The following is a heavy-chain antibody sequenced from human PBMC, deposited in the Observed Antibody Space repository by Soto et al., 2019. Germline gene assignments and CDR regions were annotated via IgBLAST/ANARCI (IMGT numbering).Heavy chain of an antibody. D-gene: IGHD3-22*01. CDR3: ARSAFGPYDSSGYYDY. J-gene: IGHJ4*02. Sequence: SETRSLTCTVSGDSISGYYWTWMRQPPGKGLEWIGSIHYTGYSNYSPSLKSRVIMSVDTSKEQFSLSLTSVTAADTAVYYCARSAFGPYDSSGYYDYWGQGILVTVSS. CDR1: GDSISGYY. CDR2: IHYTGYS. V-gene: IGHV4-59*01.